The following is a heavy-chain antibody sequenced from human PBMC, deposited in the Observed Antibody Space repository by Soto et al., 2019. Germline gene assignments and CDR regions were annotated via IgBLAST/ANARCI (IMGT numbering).Heavy chain of an antibody. CDR2: ISYDGSNK. V-gene: IGHV3-30-3*01. D-gene: IGHD2-2*01. CDR1: GFTFSSYA. CDR3: ARDPGPFQEDIVVVPAARQFDY. Sequence: QVQLVESGGGVVQPGRSLRLSCAASGFTFSSYAMHWVRQAPGKGLEWVAVISYDGSNKYYADSVKGRFTISRDNSKYTLYLQMTSLRAEDTAVYYCARDPGPFQEDIVVVPAARQFDYWGQGTLVTVSS. J-gene: IGHJ4*02.